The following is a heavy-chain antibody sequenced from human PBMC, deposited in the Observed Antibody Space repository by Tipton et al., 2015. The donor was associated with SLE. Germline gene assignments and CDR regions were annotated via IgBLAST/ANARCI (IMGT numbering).Heavy chain of an antibody. CDR2: INHSGST. V-gene: IGHV4-34*01. D-gene: IGHD6-19*01. CDR3: ARLYSSGWSDAFDI. Sequence: GLVKPSETLSLTCAVYGGSFSGYYWSWIRQPPGKGLEWIGEINHSGSTNYNPSLKSRVTISVDTSKNQFSLKLSSVTAADTAVYYCARLYSSGWSDAFDIWGQGTMVTVSS. J-gene: IGHJ3*02. CDR1: GGSFSGYY.